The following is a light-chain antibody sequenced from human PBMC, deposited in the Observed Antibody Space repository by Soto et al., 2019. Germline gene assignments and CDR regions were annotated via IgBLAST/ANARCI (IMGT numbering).Light chain of an antibody. CDR3: QQYYSAPPT. V-gene: IGKV4-1*01. Sequence: DIVMTQSPDSLAVSLGERATINCKSSQSVLYSSNSKNYLAWYQHIPGQPPKLLIYWASTRASGVPDRFSGSGSGTDFTLTISTLQAEDVAVYYCQQYYSAPPTFGQGTKVEIK. CDR2: WAS. J-gene: IGKJ1*01. CDR1: QSVLYSSNSKNY.